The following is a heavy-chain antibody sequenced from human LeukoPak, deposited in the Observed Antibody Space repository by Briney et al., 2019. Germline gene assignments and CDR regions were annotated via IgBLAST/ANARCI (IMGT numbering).Heavy chain of an antibody. CDR1: GGSFSGYY. CDR2: INHSGST. D-gene: IGHD2-15*01. J-gene: IGHJ4*02. CDR3: ARTSLVVAAGSSFDY. V-gene: IGHV4-34*01. Sequence: PSETLSLTCAVYGGSFSGYYWSWIRQPPGRGLEWIGEINHSGSTNYNPSLKSRVTISVDTSKNQFSLKLSSVTAADTAVYYCARTSLVVAAGSSFDYWGQGTLVTVSS.